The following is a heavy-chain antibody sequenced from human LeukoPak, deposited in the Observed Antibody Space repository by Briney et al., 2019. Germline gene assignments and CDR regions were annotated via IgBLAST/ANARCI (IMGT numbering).Heavy chain of an antibody. V-gene: IGHV3-21*05. CDR2: ISSSSSYI. D-gene: IGHD2-15*01. CDR3: ARVGYCSGGSCYHFDY. J-gene: IGHJ4*02. Sequence: PGGSLRLSCAASGFTFSSYEMNWVRQAPGKGLEWVSYISSSSSYIYYADSVKGRFTISRDNAKNSLYLQMNSLRAEDTAVYYCARVGYCSGGSCYHFDYWGQGTLVTVSS. CDR1: GFTFSSYE.